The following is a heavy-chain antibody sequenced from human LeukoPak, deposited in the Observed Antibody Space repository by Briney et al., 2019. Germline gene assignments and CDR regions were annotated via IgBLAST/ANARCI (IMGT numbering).Heavy chain of an antibody. J-gene: IGHJ4*02. Sequence: GGSLRLSCAASGFAFTDYAISWVRQAPGKGLEWVSAITDSGGATYYADSVKGRFTISRDNSKNTLYLQMNSLRAEDTAVYYCARENYDFWSAQAPAPFDYWGQGALVTVSS. CDR2: ITDSGGAT. CDR3: ARENYDFWSAQAPAPFDY. CDR1: GFAFTDYA. V-gene: IGHV3-23*01. D-gene: IGHD3-3*01.